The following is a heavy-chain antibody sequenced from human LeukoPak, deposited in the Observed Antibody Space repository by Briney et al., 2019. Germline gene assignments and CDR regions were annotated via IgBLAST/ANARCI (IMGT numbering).Heavy chain of an antibody. D-gene: IGHD3/OR15-3a*01. CDR1: GFTFSSYA. J-gene: IGHJ4*02. V-gene: IGHV3-23*01. CDR3: ARRGRKDF. Sequence: GGSLRLSCAASGFTFSSYAMSWVRQAPGKGLEWVSAISGSGGSTYYADSVMGRFTISRDNAKNSLYLQMNSLRAEDTAIYYCARRGRKDFWGQGTLVTVSS. CDR2: ISGSGGST.